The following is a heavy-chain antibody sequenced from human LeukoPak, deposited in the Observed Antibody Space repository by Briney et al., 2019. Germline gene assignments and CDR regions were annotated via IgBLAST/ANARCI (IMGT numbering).Heavy chain of an antibody. J-gene: IGHJ5*02. CDR3: ARGKYYYDSSGYIRFDP. D-gene: IGHD3-22*01. V-gene: IGHV4-34*01. Sequence: SETLSLTCAVYGGSFSGYYWSWIRQPPGKGLEWIGEINHSGSTHYNPSLKGRVTMSGDTSKNQFSLKLSSVTAADTAVYYCARGKYYYDSSGYIRFDPWGQGTLVTVSS. CDR1: GGSFSGYY. CDR2: INHSGST.